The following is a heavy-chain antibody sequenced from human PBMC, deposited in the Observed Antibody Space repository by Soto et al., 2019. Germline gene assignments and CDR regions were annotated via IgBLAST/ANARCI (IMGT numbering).Heavy chain of an antibody. CDR2: ISSSGSTK. V-gene: IGHV3-48*03. CDR1: GFTFSSYE. D-gene: IGHD2-2*01. CDR3: ARDRGCSSTRCYPFAFDI. Sequence: PGGSLRLSCAASGFTFSSYEMNWVRQAPGKGLEWVSYISSSGSTKYYADSVKGRFTISRDNAKNSLYVQMNSLRAEDTAVYYCARDRGCSSTRCYPFAFDIWGQGTMVTVSS. J-gene: IGHJ3*02.